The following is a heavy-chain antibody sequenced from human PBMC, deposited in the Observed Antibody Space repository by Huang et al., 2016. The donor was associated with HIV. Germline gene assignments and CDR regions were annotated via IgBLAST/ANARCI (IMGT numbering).Heavy chain of an antibody. D-gene: IGHD6-19*01. CDR3: VRDQGRLAVGGIDNWFDP. CDR1: GDSVSSHY. Sequence: QVRLQESGPGLVKPSETLSLSCTVSGDSVSSHYWGWIRHPPGKGLEWIGTVYDSENTKYNPRLKSRITILVDTSKNGFSLNITSVSAADTAMYFCVRDQGRLAVGGIDNWFDPWGQGALVTVSS. V-gene: IGHV4-59*02. J-gene: IGHJ5*02. CDR2: VYDSENT.